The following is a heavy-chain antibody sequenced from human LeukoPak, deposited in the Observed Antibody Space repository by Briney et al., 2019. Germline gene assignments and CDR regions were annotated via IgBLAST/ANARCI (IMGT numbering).Heavy chain of an antibody. Sequence: GGSLRLSCAASGFTFSTYAMHWVRQAPGKGLEWVAVISYDGNNIYYADSVRGRFSISRDNSKNTLYLQMNSLRTEDTAVYYCARDRADFWSGYYLSYYYYYYMDVWGKGTTVTVSS. CDR1: GFTFSTYA. CDR2: ISYDGNNI. D-gene: IGHD3-3*01. J-gene: IGHJ6*03. CDR3: ARDRADFWSGYYLSYYYYYYMDV. V-gene: IGHV3-30*04.